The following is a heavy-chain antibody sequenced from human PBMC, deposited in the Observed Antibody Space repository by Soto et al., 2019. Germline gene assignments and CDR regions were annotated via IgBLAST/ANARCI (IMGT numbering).Heavy chain of an antibody. CDR1: GDSINSYY. D-gene: IGHD3-3*01. J-gene: IGHJ3*02. Sequence: PSETLSLTCTVSGDSINSYYWSWIRQPPGKGLEWIGHIYCSGSTNYNPSLKSRVTISVDTSKNQFSLRLTSVTAADTAVYYCARDRAALLDLRFLEWLMDAFDIWGQGTMVTVSS. CDR3: ARDRAALLDLRFLEWLMDAFDI. V-gene: IGHV4-59*01. CDR2: IYCSGST.